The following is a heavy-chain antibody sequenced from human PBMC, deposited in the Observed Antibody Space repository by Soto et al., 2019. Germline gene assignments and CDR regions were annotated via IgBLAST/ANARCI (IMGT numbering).Heavy chain of an antibody. CDR3: ARHRIAAAVAYNWFDP. CDR2: IYYSGST. J-gene: IGHJ5*02. V-gene: IGHV4-39*01. Sequence: SETLSLTCTVSGGSISSSSYYWGWIRQPPGKGLEWIGSIYYSGSTYYNPSLKSRVTISVDTPKNQFSLKLSSVTAADTAVYYCARHRIAAAVAYNWFDPWGQGTLVTVSS. CDR1: GGSISSSSYY. D-gene: IGHD6-13*01.